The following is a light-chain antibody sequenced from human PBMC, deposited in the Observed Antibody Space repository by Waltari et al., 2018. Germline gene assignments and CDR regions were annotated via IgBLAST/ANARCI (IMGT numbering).Light chain of an antibody. V-gene: IGLV1-47*01. CDR3: ATWDDSLSGVV. CDR2: RNY. Sequence: QSVLTQPPSASGTPGQRVTISCSGSSSNIGSNHVYWYQQLPGMAPKFLIYRNYHRLSGVLDRVSGSKSGTSASPAISGRRSEDEADYYGATWDDSLSGVVFGGGSKLTVL. CDR1: SSNIGSNH. J-gene: IGLJ2*01.